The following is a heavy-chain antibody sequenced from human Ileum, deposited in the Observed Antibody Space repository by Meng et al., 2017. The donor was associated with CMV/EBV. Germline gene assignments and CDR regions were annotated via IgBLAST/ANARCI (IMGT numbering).Heavy chain of an antibody. D-gene: IGHD3-10*01. J-gene: IGHJ6*02. CDR2: IIPILGIA. CDR1: GYTFTSYG. CDR3: ARDWEDTMDHGDYYYGMDV. V-gene: IGHV1-69*04. Sequence: SVKVSCKASGYTFTSYGISWVRQAPGQGLEWMGRIIPILGIANYAQKFQGRVTITADKSTSTAYMELSSLRSEDTAVYYCARDWEDTMDHGDYYYGMDVWGQGTTVTVSS.